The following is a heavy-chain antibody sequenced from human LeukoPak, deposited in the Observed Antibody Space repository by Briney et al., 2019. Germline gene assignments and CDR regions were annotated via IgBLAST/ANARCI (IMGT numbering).Heavy chain of an antibody. Sequence: SETLSLTCTVSGGSISSYYWSWIRQPPGKGLEWIGEINHSGSTNYNPSLKSRVTISVDTSKNQFSLKLSSVTAADTAVYYCARGVFYSSGYYGYWGQGTLVTVSS. J-gene: IGHJ4*02. CDR3: ARGVFYSSGYYGY. V-gene: IGHV4-34*01. D-gene: IGHD3-22*01. CDR1: GGSISSYY. CDR2: INHSGST.